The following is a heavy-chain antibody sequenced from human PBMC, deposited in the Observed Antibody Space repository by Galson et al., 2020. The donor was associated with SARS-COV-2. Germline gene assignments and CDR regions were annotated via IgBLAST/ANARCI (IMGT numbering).Heavy chain of an antibody. Sequence: QAGGSLRLSCAASGFTFSNFGMHWVRQAPGKGLEWVAVISTDGNNKYGADSVKGRFTISRDNSNNTLYLQMNSLRPDDTAVYICARAGYSSTWTLGDAFDVWGQGTRVTVSS. CDR3: ARAGYSSTWTLGDAFDV. CDR2: ISTDGNNK. D-gene: IGHD2-2*01. J-gene: IGHJ3*01. CDR1: GFTFSNFG. V-gene: IGHV3-30*03.